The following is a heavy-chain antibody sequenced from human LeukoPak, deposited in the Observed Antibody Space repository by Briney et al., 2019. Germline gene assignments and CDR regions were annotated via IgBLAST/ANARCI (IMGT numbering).Heavy chain of an antibody. J-gene: IGHJ4*02. V-gene: IGHV1-69*13. CDR3: AREGSLDYGDYSYD. CDR2: IIPILGTA. Sequence: SVKVSCKASGGTFSSYAISWVRQAPGQGLEWMGGIIPILGTANYAQKFQGRVTLTADESRCIAYMELSTLGSQEKGVPSRAREGSLDYGDYSYDWGQGSLVTVPS. CDR1: GGTFSSYA. D-gene: IGHD3/OR15-3a*01.